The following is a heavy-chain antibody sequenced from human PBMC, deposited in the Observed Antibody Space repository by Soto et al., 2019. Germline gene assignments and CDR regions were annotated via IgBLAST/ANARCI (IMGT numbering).Heavy chain of an antibody. V-gene: IGHV4-39*01. Sequence: SETLSLTCNVSGGSISGTTYYWAWIRQPPGKGPEWIGSIYYSGTTYYKSSLKSRVTISVDASNNQFSLKVSSVTAADTAVYYCARHLEERRMATKPGEYWGQGTLVTVS. CDR3: ARHLEERRMATKPGEY. CDR2: IYYSGTT. D-gene: IGHD1-26*01. CDR1: GGSISGTTYY. J-gene: IGHJ4*02.